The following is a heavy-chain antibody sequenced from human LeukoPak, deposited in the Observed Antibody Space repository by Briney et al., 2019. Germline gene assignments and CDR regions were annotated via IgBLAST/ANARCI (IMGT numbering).Heavy chain of an antibody. D-gene: IGHD3-3*01. Sequence: GGSLRLSCAASGFIFSSYSMNWVRQTPGKGLEWVSSISSSNTYIYYADSVKGRFTISRDNAKNSLYLQMNSLRAEDTAVYYCARVGNPLVTVFAWFDPWGQGTLVTVSS. CDR3: ARVGNPLVTVFAWFDP. CDR2: ISSSNTYI. J-gene: IGHJ5*02. CDR1: GFIFSSYS. V-gene: IGHV3-21*01.